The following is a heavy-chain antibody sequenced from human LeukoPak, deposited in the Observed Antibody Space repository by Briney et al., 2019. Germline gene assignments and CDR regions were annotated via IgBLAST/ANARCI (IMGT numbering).Heavy chain of an antibody. Sequence: GGSLRLSCAASGFPFSDSAMHWVRQASGKGLEWVGRIRSKPHNYATPYAASVKGRFTLSRDDSENTAFLQMNSLRTEDTAVYYCTPVVGDMVFTNAYWGQGTLVTASS. J-gene: IGHJ4*02. D-gene: IGHD5/OR15-5a*01. CDR1: GFPFSDSA. CDR3: TPVVGDMVFTNAY. V-gene: IGHV3-73*01. CDR2: IRSKPHNYAT.